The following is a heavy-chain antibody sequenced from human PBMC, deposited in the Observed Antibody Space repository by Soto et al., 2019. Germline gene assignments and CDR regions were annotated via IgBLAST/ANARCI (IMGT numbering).Heavy chain of an antibody. J-gene: IGHJ4*02. CDR3: ARDEGYRSSTSCQYYFDY. CDR2: IKQDGSEK. Sequence: EVQLVESGGGLGQPGGSLRLSCAASGFTFSSYWMSWVRQAPGKGLEWVANIKQDGSEKYYVDSVKVRFTISRDNAKNSLYLQMNSLRAEDTAVYYCARDEGYRSSTSCQYYFDYWGQGTLVTVSS. V-gene: IGHV3-7*01. D-gene: IGHD2-2*01. CDR1: GFTFSSYW.